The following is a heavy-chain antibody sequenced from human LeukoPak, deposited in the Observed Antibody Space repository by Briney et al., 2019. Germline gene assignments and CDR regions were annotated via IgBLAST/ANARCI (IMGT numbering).Heavy chain of an antibody. J-gene: IGHJ4*02. CDR3: ASWDYDVCAGPRSYFDS. CDR2: IYYSGST. D-gene: IGHD3-3*01. V-gene: IGHV4-59*01. CDR1: GGSISSYY. Sequence: SETLSLTCTVSGGSISSYYWSWIRQPQGKGLEGSGNIYYSGSTNYNPSLKSRVTISVDTSKNQFSLKLSSVIAADRAVSYVASWDYDVCAGPRSYFDSWGQGTMVTVSS.